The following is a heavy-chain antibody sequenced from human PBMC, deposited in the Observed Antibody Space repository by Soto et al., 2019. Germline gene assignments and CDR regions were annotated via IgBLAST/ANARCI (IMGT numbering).Heavy chain of an antibody. J-gene: IGHJ4*02. CDR2: IIPIFGTA. Sequence: QVQLVQSGAEVRKPGSSVKVSCKASGGTFSRHGISWVRQAPGQGLEWMGGIIPIFGTANHAQKFQGRVTITADESTSTAYMELSSLRSEDTAVYYCAKVFILWCFDYWGQGTLVTVSS. D-gene: IGHD2-21*01. CDR3: AKVFILWCFDY. V-gene: IGHV1-69*01. CDR1: GGTFSRHG.